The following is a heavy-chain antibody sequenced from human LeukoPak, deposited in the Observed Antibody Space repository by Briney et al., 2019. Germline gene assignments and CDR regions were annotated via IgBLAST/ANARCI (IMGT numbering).Heavy chain of an antibody. J-gene: IGHJ4*02. CDR1: GFTFSEYY. V-gene: IGHV3-23*01. CDR3: AKQMVRGVPDY. CDR2: ITGSGGNT. D-gene: IGHD3-10*01. Sequence: PGGSLRLSCAASGFTFSEYYMSWIRQAPGKGLEWVSGITGSGGNTYYADSVKGRFSFSRDNSKNTLYLLMISLRAEDTAVYYCAKQMVRGVPDYWGQGTLVTVSS.